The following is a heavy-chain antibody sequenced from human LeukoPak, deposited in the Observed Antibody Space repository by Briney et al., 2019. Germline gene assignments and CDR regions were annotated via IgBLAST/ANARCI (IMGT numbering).Heavy chain of an antibody. D-gene: IGHD6-13*01. J-gene: IGHJ6*02. Sequence: GGSLRLSCAASGFTFSSYSMNWVRQAPGKGLEWVSYISSSSSTIYYADSVKGRFTISRDNAKNSLYLQMNSLRAEDTAVYYRAREGTAAAAPGGYYGMDVWGQGTTVTVSS. V-gene: IGHV3-48*01. CDR1: GFTFSSYS. CDR2: ISSSSSTI. CDR3: AREGTAAAAPGGYYGMDV.